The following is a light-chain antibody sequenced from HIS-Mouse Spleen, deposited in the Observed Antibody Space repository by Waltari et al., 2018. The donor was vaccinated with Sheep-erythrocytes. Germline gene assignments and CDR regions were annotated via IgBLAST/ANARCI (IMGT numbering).Light chain of an antibody. J-gene: IGLJ1*01. CDR2: EVS. Sequence: QSALTQPRPVSGSPGQSAPIPCTRTSSHAGRYTYVSWYQEHPGKAPTRMIYEVSKRPSGVPDRFAGSKSGNTASLTISGLQAEDEADYYCCSYAGSYNHVFATGTKVTVL. V-gene: IGLV2-11*01. CDR3: CSYAGSYNHV. CDR1: SSHAGRYTY.